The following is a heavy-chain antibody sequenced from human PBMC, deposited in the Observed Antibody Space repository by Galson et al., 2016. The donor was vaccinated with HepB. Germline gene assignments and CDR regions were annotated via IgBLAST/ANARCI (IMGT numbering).Heavy chain of an antibody. CDR1: GFTFRDYY. Sequence: SLRLSCAASGFTFRDYYMSWIRQAPGKGLEWVSYISSSGNSIYNADSVRGRVTISRDNAMNSLSLQMNSLRVEDTAVYSGARLATGDLGNWYFDLWGRGSLVTVSS. CDR2: ISSSGNSI. D-gene: IGHD2-15*01. J-gene: IGHJ2*01. V-gene: IGHV3-11*01. CDR3: ARLATGDLGNWYFDL.